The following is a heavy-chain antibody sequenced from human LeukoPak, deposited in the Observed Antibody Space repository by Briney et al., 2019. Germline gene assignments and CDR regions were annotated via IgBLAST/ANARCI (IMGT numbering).Heavy chain of an antibody. Sequence: PSETLSLTCSVSGAPISGGTYYWGWIRQPPGKGLEWIGSIYYTGSTYDNPSLKSRVTISVDTSKNQFSLKLSSVTAADTAVYYCARRGGSGRAFDYWGQGTLVTVSS. CDR3: ARRGGSGRAFDY. CDR2: IYYTGST. V-gene: IGHV4-39*01. CDR1: GAPISGGTYY. J-gene: IGHJ4*02. D-gene: IGHD1-26*01.